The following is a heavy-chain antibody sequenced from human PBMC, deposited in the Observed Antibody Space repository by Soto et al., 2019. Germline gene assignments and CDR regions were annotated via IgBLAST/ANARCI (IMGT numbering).Heavy chain of an antibody. V-gene: IGHV1-2*04. J-gene: IGHJ4*02. D-gene: IGHD6-19*01. Sequence: GASVKVSCKASGYTFTGYYMHWVRQAPGQGLEWMGWINPNSGGTNYAQKFQGWVTMTRDTSISTAYMELSRLRSDDTAVYYCAIDARSRSGKYYFDYWGQRTLVTGSS. CDR3: AIDARSRSGKYYFDY. CDR1: GYTFTGYY. CDR2: INPNSGGT.